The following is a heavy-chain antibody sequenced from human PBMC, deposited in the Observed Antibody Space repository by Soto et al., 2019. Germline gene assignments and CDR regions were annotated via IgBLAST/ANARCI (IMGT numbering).Heavy chain of an antibody. CDR1: GFTFDDYA. V-gene: IGHV3-9*01. J-gene: IGHJ4*02. CDR3: AKDTTSGQGRVKGVY. Sequence: GGSLRLSCAASGFTFDDYAMHWVRQAPGKGLEWVSGISYNSRSIAYADSVKGRFTISRDNAKKSLYLQMNSLRSEDTALYYCAKDTTSGQGRVKGVYWGQGTQVTVSS. CDR2: ISYNSRSI. D-gene: IGHD2-15*01.